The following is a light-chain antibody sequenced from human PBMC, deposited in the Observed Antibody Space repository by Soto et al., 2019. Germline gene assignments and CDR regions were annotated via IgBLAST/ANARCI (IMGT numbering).Light chain of an antibody. Sequence: QSALTQPASVCGSPGQSVTISCTGTSSDVRRYNFVSWYRQLPGEDPKRVLDGVTDRPSGVSSRFSGAKSGNTASLTIYGLQAGEEDDYYCSSYTGSSTLFGTGTKVTVL. CDR2: GVT. J-gene: IGLJ1*01. CDR1: SSDVRRYNF. CDR3: SSYTGSSTL. V-gene: IGLV2-14*01.